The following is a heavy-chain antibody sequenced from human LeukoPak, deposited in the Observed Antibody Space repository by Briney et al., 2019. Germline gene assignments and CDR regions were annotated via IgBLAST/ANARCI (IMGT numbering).Heavy chain of an antibody. CDR2: IYHSGST. Sequence: PSETLSLTCAVSGYSISSGYYWGWIRQPPGQGLEWIGSIYHSGSTYYNPSLKSRVTISVDTSKNQFSLKLSSVTAADTAVYYCARSPPQLLWFGELLYPDYWGQGTLVTVSS. V-gene: IGHV4-38-2*01. CDR3: ARSPPQLLWFGELLYPDY. J-gene: IGHJ4*02. CDR1: GYSISSGYY. D-gene: IGHD3-10*01.